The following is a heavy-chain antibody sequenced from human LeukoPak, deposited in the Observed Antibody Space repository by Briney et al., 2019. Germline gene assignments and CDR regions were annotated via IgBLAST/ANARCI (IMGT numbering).Heavy chain of an antibody. CDR2: ISGSGGST. V-gene: IGHV3-23*01. D-gene: IGHD2-2*01. J-gene: IGHJ6*03. Sequence: GGSLRLPCAASGFTFSSYAMSWVRQAPGKGLEWVSAISGSGGSTYYADSVKGRFTISRDNSKNTLYLQMNSLRAEDTAVYYCAKDQVGYCSSTSCPWYMDVWGKGTTVTVSS. CDR3: AKDQVGYCSSTSCPWYMDV. CDR1: GFTFSSYA.